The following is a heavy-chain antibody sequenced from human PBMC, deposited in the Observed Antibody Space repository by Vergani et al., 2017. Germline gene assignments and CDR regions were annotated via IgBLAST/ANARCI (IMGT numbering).Heavy chain of an antibody. V-gene: IGHV1-2*02. CDR2: INPNRGGT. D-gene: IGHD6-19*01. CDR3: ARGIAVAGTIDP. Sequence: QVQLVQSGPEVKKPGASVKVSCEASGYTFTDYYMHWVRQAPGQGLEWMGWINPNRGGTNYAQKFQGRVTMTRDTSISTAYVELSRLRSDDTAVYYCARGIAVAGTIDPWGQGTLVTVSS. J-gene: IGHJ5*02. CDR1: GYTFTDYY.